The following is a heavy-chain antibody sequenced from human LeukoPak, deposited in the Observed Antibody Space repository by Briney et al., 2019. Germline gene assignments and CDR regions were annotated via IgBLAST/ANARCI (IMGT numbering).Heavy chain of an antibody. CDR1: GGSFSGYY. D-gene: IGHD3-22*01. V-gene: IGHV4-34*01. J-gene: IGHJ4*02. CDR3: AGLVITTSRHFDY. Sequence: PSETLSLTCAVYGGSFSGYYWSWIRQPPGKGLEWIGEINHSGSTNYNPSLKSRVTISVDTSKNQFSLKLSSVTAADTAVYYCAGLVITTSRHFDYWGQGTLVTVSS. CDR2: INHSGST.